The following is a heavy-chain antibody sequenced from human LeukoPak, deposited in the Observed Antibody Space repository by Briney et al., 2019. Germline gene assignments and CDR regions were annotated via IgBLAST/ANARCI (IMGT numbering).Heavy chain of an antibody. J-gene: IGHJ4*02. Sequence: GGSLRLSCAASGFTFSSYAMSWVRQAPGKGLEGVSAISGSGGSTYYADSVKGRFTISRDNSKNTLYLQMNSLRAEDTAVYYCAKTEGMVRSWDYWGQGTLVTVSS. CDR2: ISGSGGST. CDR1: GFTFSSYA. V-gene: IGHV3-23*01. D-gene: IGHD3-10*01. CDR3: AKTEGMVRSWDY.